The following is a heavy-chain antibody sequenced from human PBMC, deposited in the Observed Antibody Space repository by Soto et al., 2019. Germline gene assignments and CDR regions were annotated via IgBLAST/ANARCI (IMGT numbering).Heavy chain of an antibody. D-gene: IGHD2-15*01. J-gene: IGHJ6*03. CDR2: TRNKANSYTT. V-gene: IGHV3-72*01. CDR1: GFTFSDHY. Sequence: PGGSLRLSCAASGFTFSDHYMDWVRQAPGKGLEWVGRTRNKANSYTTEYAASVKGRFTISRDDSKNSLYLQMNSLKTEDTAVYYCARDLFRCSGGSCYYYMDVWGKGTTVTVSS. CDR3: ARDLFRCSGGSCYYYMDV.